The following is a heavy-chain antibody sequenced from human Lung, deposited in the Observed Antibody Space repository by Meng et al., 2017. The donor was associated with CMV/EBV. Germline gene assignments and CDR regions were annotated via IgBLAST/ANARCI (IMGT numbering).Heavy chain of an antibody. CDR1: GYSFTSYW. D-gene: IGHD6-19*01. Sequence: KVSCKGSGYSFTSYWIGWVRQMPGKGLEWMGIIYPGDSDTRYSPSFQGQVTISADKSISTAYLQWSSLKASDTAMYYCARPGTYSSGWYAYWGHGTXVTGAS. J-gene: IGHJ4*01. CDR3: ARPGTYSSGWYAY. V-gene: IGHV5-51*01. CDR2: IYPGDSDT.